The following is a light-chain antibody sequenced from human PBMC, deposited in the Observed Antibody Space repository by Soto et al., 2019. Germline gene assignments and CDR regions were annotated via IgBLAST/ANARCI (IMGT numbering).Light chain of an antibody. Sequence: QSALTQPHSVSGSPGQSVTISCTGTSSDVGGYNFVSWYQQHPGKAPKVMIFDVNKRPSGVPDRFSGSKSGNTASLTISGLQAEDEGDYYCCSYAGSYTWIFGGGTKLTVL. CDR3: CSYAGSYTWI. J-gene: IGLJ2*01. CDR1: SSDVGGYNF. V-gene: IGLV2-11*01. CDR2: DVN.